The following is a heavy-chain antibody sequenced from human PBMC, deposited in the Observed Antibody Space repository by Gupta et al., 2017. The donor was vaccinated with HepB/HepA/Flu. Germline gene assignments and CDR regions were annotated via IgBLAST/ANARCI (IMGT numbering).Heavy chain of an antibody. CDR1: VLTASSQD. Sequence: EVQRLAPGGGMAQPGESPRLSCAVHVLTASSQDMSWVRQAPGKGLEWVSYISGSGGSTYYADSVKGRFTISRYNSKNTLLLQMDSRRAEDTAVYYCARGWLAYWGQGTLVTVSS. V-gene: IGHV3-23*01. D-gene: IGHD6-19*01. CDR3: ARGWLAY. CDR2: ISGSGGST. J-gene: IGHJ4*02.